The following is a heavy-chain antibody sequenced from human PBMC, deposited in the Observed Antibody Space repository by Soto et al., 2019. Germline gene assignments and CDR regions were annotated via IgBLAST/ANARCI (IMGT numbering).Heavy chain of an antibody. V-gene: IGHV1-69*02. CDR3: ASQPDRYYYDTSGYWYFDL. CDR1: GGSFSSYT. J-gene: IGHJ2*01. Sequence: QVQLVQSGAEVKKPGSSVKVSCKASGGSFSSYTINWVRQAPGQGLEWMGRIIPIFGVANSAQKFQGRVTITADKSTSTVYMELSSLRSEDTAVYYCASQPDRYYYDTSGYWYFDLWGRGTLVNVSS. CDR2: IIPIFGVA. D-gene: IGHD3-22*01.